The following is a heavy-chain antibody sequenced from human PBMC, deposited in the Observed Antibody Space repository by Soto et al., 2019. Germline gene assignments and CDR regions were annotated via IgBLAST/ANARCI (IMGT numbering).Heavy chain of an antibody. J-gene: IGHJ6*04. V-gene: IGHV3-23*01. CDR2: ISGSGGST. D-gene: IGHD2-15*01. Sequence: EVQLLESGGGLVQPGGSLRLSCAASGFTFSSYAMSWVRQAPGQGLEWVSAISGSGGSTYYADSVKGRFTISRDNSKNTLYLQMTSLRAEDTAVYYCAKASGSSHSRGYYHYGRDVWVEGTTVTVSS. CDR3: AKASGSSHSRGYYHYGRDV. CDR1: GFTFSSYA.